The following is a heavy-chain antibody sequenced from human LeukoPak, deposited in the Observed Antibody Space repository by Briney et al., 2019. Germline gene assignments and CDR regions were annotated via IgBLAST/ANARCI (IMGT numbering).Heavy chain of an antibody. CDR2: IYSGGST. CDR1: GFTVSSNY. J-gene: IGHJ4*02. Sequence: PGGSLRLSCAASGFTVSSNYMSWVRQAPRKGLEWVSVIYSGGSTNYADSVKGRFTISRDNSRNTLYLQMGSLRAEDMAVYYCARVGDVGPFDYWGQGTLVTVSS. D-gene: IGHD1-26*01. V-gene: IGHV3-53*05. CDR3: ARVGDVGPFDY.